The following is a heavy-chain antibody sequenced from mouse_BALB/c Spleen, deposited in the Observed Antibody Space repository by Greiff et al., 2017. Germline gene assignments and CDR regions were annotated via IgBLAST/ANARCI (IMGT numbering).Heavy chain of an antibody. V-gene: IGHV1-9*01. Sequence: QVQLQQSGAELMKPGASVKISCKATGYTFSSYWIEWVKQRPGHGLEWIGEILPGSGSTNYNEKFKGKATFTADTSSNTAYMQLSSLTSEDSAVYYCARGALRYAMDYWGQGTSVTVSS. J-gene: IGHJ4*01. CDR2: ILPGSGST. D-gene: IGHD1-1*01. CDR3: ARGALRYAMDY. CDR1: GYTFSSYW.